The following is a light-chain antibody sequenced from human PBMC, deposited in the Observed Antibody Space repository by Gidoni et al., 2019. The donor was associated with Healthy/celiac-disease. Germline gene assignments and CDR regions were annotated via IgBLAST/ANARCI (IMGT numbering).Light chain of an antibody. V-gene: IGLV4-69*01. Sequence: QLVLTQSPSASASLGASVKLTCTPSSGHSSYASAWHQQQPEKGPRYSMKLNSDGSHSKGDGIPDRFSGSSSGAERYLTISSLQSEDEADYYCQTWGTGIRVFGGGTKLTVL. J-gene: IGLJ2*01. CDR3: QTWGTGIRV. CDR1: SGHSSYA. CDR2: LNSDGSH.